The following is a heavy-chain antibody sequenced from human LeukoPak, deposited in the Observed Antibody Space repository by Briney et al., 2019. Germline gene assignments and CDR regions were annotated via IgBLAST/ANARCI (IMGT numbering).Heavy chain of an antibody. CDR1: GFTYA. D-gene: IGHD3-3*01. CDR3: ATFSNGRYLEWAPLDC. J-gene: IGHJ4*02. CDR2: ISSSGTST. V-gene: IGHV3-23*05. Sequence: PGGSLRLSCVASGFTYAVTWVRQAPGKGLEWVSSISSSGTSTYYADSVKGRFTMSRDNSKHTVSLQMNSLGADDTALYYCATFSNGRYLEWAPLDCWGQGTLVTVSS.